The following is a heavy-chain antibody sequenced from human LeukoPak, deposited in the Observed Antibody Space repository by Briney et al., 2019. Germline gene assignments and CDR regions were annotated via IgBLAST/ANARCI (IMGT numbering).Heavy chain of an antibody. Sequence: PSETLSLTCTVSGGSISSSSYYWGWIRQPPGKGLEWIGSIYYSGSTNYNPSLKSRVTISVDTSKNQFSLKLSSVTAADTAVYYCHSSSWAPYYYYMDVWGKGTTVTVSS. CDR3: HSSSWAPYYYYMDV. J-gene: IGHJ6*03. V-gene: IGHV4-39*07. CDR1: GGSISSSSYY. D-gene: IGHD6-13*01. CDR2: IYYSGST.